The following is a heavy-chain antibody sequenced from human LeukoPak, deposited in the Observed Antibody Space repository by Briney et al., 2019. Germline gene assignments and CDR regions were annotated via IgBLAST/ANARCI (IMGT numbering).Heavy chain of an antibody. Sequence: GESLKISFKGSGYRSTSYWIGWVRQMPGKGLEWMGIIYPGDSDTRYSPSFQGQVTISADKSISTAYLQWSSLKASDTAMYYCARHRAYCGGDCPRGDAFDIWGQGTMVTVSS. D-gene: IGHD2-21*02. V-gene: IGHV5-51*01. CDR3: ARHRAYCGGDCPRGDAFDI. J-gene: IGHJ3*02. CDR1: GYRSTSYW. CDR2: IYPGDSDT.